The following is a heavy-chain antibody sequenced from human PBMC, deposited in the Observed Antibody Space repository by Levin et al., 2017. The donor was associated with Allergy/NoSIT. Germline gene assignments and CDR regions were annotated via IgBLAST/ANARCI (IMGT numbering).Heavy chain of an antibody. CDR3: ARRSGYSSSWYGHFQH. CDR1: GFTFSSYW. CDR2: IKQDGSEK. J-gene: IGHJ1*01. V-gene: IGHV3-7*04. Sequence: GGSLRLSCAASGFTFSSYWMSWVRQAPGKGLEWVANIKQDGSEKYYVDSVKGRFTISRDNAKNSLYLQMNSLRAEDTAVYYCARRSGYSSSWYGHFQHWGQGTLVTVSS. D-gene: IGHD6-13*01.